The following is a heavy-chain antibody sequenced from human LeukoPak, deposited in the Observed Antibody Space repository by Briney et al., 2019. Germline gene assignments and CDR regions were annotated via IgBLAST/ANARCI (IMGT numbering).Heavy chain of an antibody. D-gene: IGHD2-2*01. Sequence: SETLSLTCTVSGGSMSSGDYYWSWIRQPPGKGLEWIGYIYYSGSTYYNPSLKSRVTISVDTSKNQFSLKLSSVTAADTAVYYCARALTLGYCSSTSCYYDAFDIWGQGTMVTVSS. CDR3: ARALTLGYCSSTSCYYDAFDI. CDR1: GGSMSSGDYY. CDR2: IYYSGST. J-gene: IGHJ3*02. V-gene: IGHV4-30-4*01.